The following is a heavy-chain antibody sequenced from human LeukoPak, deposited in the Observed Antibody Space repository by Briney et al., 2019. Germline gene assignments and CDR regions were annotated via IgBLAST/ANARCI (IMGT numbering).Heavy chain of an antibody. CDR2: IFPADSDT. J-gene: IGHJ3*02. Sequence: GESLRISCQGSGYTFSTYWIAWVRQMPGKGLEWMGIIFPADSDTRYSPSLQGQATISADKSISTAYLQWSSLEAPDTAMYYCASLRSYTDAFDIWGQGTMVTVSS. CDR3: ASLRSYTDAFDI. D-gene: IGHD1-14*01. CDR1: GYTFSTYW. V-gene: IGHV5-51*01.